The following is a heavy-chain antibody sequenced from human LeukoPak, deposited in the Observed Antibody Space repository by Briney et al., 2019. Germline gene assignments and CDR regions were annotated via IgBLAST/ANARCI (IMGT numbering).Heavy chain of an antibody. CDR2: IYYSGST. CDR3: ARVGYLFYYGSGSSMHYYFDY. V-gene: IGHV4-59*01. D-gene: IGHD3-10*01. Sequence: SETLSLTXTVSGGSISSYYWSWIRQPPGKGLEWIGYIYYSGSTNYNPSLKSRVTISVDTSKNQFSLKLSSVTAADTAVYYCARVGYLFYYGSGSSMHYYFDYWGQGTLVTVSS. J-gene: IGHJ4*02. CDR1: GGSISSYY.